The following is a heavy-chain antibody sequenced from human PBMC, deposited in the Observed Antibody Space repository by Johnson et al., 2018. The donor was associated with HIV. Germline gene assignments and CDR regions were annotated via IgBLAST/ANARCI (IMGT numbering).Heavy chain of an antibody. J-gene: IGHJ3*02. D-gene: IGHD6-6*01. CDR3: ARGAIKYSSSWLGAFDI. CDR1: GFTFDDYG. Sequence: VQLVESGGGAVRPGGSLRLSCAASGFTFDDYGMSWVRQAPGKGLEWVSSISGGSTYYADSVKGRFTIARDNSKNTLYLQMNSLRAEDTAVYCCARGAIKYSSSWLGAFDIWGQGTMVTVSS. V-gene: IGHV3-38-3*01. CDR2: ISGGST.